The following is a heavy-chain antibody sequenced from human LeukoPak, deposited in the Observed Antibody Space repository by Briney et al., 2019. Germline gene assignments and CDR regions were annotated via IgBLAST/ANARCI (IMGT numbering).Heavy chain of an antibody. D-gene: IGHD6-13*01. Sequence: SQTLSLTRAISGDSVPSNSAAWNWIRQSPSRGLEWMGRTYYRSKWYNDYAVSVKRRITINPDTSKNQFYLQLNSVTPEDTAVYYCATSSSSWYFRFDPWGQGTLVTVSS. CDR2: TYYRSKWYN. V-gene: IGHV6-1*01. CDR1: GDSVPSNSAA. CDR3: ATSSSSWYFRFDP. J-gene: IGHJ5*02.